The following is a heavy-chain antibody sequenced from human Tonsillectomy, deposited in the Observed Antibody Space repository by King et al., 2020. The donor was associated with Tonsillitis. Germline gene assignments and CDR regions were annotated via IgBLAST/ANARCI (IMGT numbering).Heavy chain of an antibody. V-gene: IGHV3-30*04. Sequence: VQLVESGGGVVQPGRSLRLSCAASGFTFSNYAMHWVRQAPGKGLEWVAVISFDGRNKYNADSVKGRFTISRDNAKNTLYLQMNSLRAEDTAVYYCARDMLHYDSSGYLTYDAFDIWGQGKMVTVSS. CDR3: ARDMLHYDSSGYLTYDAFDI. CDR1: GFTFSNYA. J-gene: IGHJ3*02. CDR2: ISFDGRNK. D-gene: IGHD3-22*01.